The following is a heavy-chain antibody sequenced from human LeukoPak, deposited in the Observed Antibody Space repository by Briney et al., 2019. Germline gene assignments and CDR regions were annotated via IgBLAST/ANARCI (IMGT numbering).Heavy chain of an antibody. CDR2: ITSSGDTT. J-gene: IGHJ5*01. V-gene: IGHV3-23*01. CDR1: GFTFSIYA. Sequence: GGSLRLSCTASGFTFSIYAMSWVRQAPGRGLEWVSAITSSGDTTFYADSVRGRFTISRDNSKNTLYLQMSSLRAEDAAVFYCAKDRPNYFGSNGHYYRRNGDSWGQGTLVTVSS. CDR3: AKDRPNYFGSNGHYYRRNGDS. D-gene: IGHD3-10*01.